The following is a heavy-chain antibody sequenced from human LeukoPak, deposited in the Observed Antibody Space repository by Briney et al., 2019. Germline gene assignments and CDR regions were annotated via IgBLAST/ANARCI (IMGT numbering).Heavy chain of an antibody. CDR1: GFTVSSNY. J-gene: IGHJ3*02. D-gene: IGHD3-22*01. V-gene: IGHV3-66*02. CDR3: ASPGTYYYDSSGYLRRGDDAFDI. CDR2: IYSGGGT. Sequence: PGGSLRLSCAASGFTVSSNYMSWVRQAPGKGLEWVSVIYSGGGTYYADSVKGRFTISRDNSKNTLYLQMNSLRAEDTAVYYCASPGTYYYDSSGYLRRGDDAFDIWGQGTMVTVSS.